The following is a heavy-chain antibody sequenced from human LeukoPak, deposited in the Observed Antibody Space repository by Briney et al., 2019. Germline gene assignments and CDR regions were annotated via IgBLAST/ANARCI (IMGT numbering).Heavy chain of an antibody. Sequence: GGSLRLSCTASGFTFSSYSMTWVRQAPGKGPEWVSAISGSGGSTYYADSVKGRFTISRDNSKNTLYLQMNSLRAEDTAVYYCARGTGYNTGRSVDYWGQGTLVTASS. J-gene: IGHJ4*02. CDR2: ISGSGGST. V-gene: IGHV3-23*01. CDR3: ARGTGYNTGRSVDY. CDR1: GFTFSSYS. D-gene: IGHD6-25*01.